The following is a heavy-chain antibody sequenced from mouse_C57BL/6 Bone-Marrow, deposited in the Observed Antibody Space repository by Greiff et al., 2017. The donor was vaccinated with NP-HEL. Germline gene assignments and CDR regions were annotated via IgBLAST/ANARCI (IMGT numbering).Heavy chain of an antibody. D-gene: IGHD1-1*01. J-gene: IGHJ3*01. Sequence: QVQLKESGAELMKPGASVKLSCKATGYTFTGYWIEWVKQRPGHGLEWIGEILPGSGSTNYNKKFKGKATFTADTSSNTAYMQLSSLTTEDSAIDYCASPSYGSSYGFAYWGQGTLVTVSA. V-gene: IGHV1-9*01. CDR2: ILPGSGST. CDR1: GYTFTGYW. CDR3: ASPSYGSSYGFAY.